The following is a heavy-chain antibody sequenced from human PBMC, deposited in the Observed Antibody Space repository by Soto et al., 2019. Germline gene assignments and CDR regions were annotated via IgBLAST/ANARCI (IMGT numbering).Heavy chain of an antibody. D-gene: IGHD2-21*02. CDR1: GYTFNTYY. J-gene: IGHJ4*02. Sequence: QVQLVQSGAEVKKPGASVKVSCKPSGYTFNTYYLHWVRQAPGQALEWMGVIHPSGGGTTYAQKFLGRATVPRDTSTSTVFMELSSPRSADTAVYYCTRGGHIAVVTASFDYWGQGPLVTVSS. V-gene: IGHV1-46*02. CDR2: IHPSGGGT. CDR3: TRGGHIAVVTASFDY.